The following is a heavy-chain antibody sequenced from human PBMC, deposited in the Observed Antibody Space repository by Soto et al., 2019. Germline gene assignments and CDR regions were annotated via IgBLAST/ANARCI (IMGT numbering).Heavy chain of an antibody. V-gene: IGHV1-3*05. J-gene: IGHJ4*02. CDR1: GYTFTSYS. CDR2: INGNNGNT. Sequence: QVQLVQSGAEEKKPGASVKVSCKASGYTFTSYSMHWVRQAPGQRLEWMGWINGNNGNTRYSQNFQGRVTITRDTSASTDYMELGSLRSEDTAVYDCARPMNYNDYLDYWGQGTLVTVSS. D-gene: IGHD3-10*01. CDR3: ARPMNYNDYLDY.